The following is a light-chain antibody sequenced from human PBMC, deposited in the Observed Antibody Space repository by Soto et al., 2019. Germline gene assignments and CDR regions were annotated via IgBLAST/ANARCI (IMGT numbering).Light chain of an antibody. J-gene: IGLJ2*01. Sequence: SVRSQPAWVTGSTGEAVVISRNGTSSDIGAYNFVSWYQQHPGKASKLMLYDVNIRPSGVSNRFSGSKSGNTASLTISGLQAEHEADYYCTSWTTSTTMIFGGGTKVTV. V-gene: IGLV2-14*03. CDR3: TSWTTSTTMI. CDR1: SSDIGAYNF. CDR2: DVN.